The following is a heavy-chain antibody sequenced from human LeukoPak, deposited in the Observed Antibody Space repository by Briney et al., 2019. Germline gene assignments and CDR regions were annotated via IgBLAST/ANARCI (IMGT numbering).Heavy chain of an antibody. CDR2: IYPGDSDT. Sequence: GESLKISFKGSGYRFTSYWIGWVRQMPGKGLEWMGIIYPGDSDTRKSPSFQGQVTVSADKSISTAYLQWSSLKASDTAMYYCARHDQWLAGFDYWGQGTLVTVSS. D-gene: IGHD6-19*01. J-gene: IGHJ4*02. CDR1: GYRFTSYW. V-gene: IGHV5-51*01. CDR3: ARHDQWLAGFDY.